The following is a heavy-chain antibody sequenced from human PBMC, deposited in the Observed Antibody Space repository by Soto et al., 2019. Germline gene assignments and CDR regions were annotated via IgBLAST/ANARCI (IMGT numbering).Heavy chain of an antibody. V-gene: IGHV3-30-3*01. J-gene: IGHJ5*02. D-gene: IGHD3-22*01. Sequence: TGGSLRLSCAASGFTFSSYAMHWVRQAPGKGLEWVAVISYDGSNKYYADSVKGRFTISRDNSKNTLYLQMNSLRAEDTAVYYCARDLSYYDSSGSNWFDPWGQGTLVTVSS. CDR2: ISYDGSNK. CDR3: ARDLSYYDSSGSNWFDP. CDR1: GFTFSSYA.